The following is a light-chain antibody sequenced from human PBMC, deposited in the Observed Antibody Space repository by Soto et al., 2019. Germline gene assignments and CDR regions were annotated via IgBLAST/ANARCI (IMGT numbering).Light chain of an antibody. CDR3: SAYTARSTLV. CDR2: DVS. Sequence: QSALTQPASVSGSPGQSITISCTGTSNDVGTYNFVSWYQQHPGKTPKLMIYDVSYRPSGLSNRFSGSKSGNTASLTISGLQAEDEADYYCSAYTARSTLVFGGGTKVTVL. V-gene: IGLV2-14*01. CDR1: SNDVGTYNF. J-gene: IGLJ3*02.